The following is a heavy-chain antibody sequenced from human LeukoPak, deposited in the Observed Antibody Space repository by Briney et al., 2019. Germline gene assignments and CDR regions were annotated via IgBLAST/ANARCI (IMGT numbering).Heavy chain of an antibody. CDR2: LYPGDSDT. V-gene: IGHV5-51*01. D-gene: IGHD2-15*01. Sequence: GESLKISGKGSGYSFTSYWIGWVRQMPGKGLEGMGILYPGDSDTRYSPSFQGQVTISADKSISTAYLQWSSLKASDTAMYYCARRGVAAFKGAFDIWGQGTMVTVSS. CDR1: GYSFTSYW. J-gene: IGHJ3*02. CDR3: ARRGVAAFKGAFDI.